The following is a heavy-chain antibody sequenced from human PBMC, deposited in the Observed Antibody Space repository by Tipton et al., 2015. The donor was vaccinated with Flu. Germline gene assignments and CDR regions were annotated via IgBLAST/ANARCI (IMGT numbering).Heavy chain of an antibody. CDR3: ARDICGSYCLGAFDI. V-gene: IGHV4-39*02. Sequence: TLSLTCIVSGDSMSSTGYYWGWIRQPPGKGLEWIGSFYYTGDTFYRPSLRSRVTISIDTSKNHFSLKLSSVTAADTAVYYCARDICGSYCLGAFDIWGQGTMVTVSS. J-gene: IGHJ3*02. D-gene: IGHD1-26*01. CDR1: GDSMSSTGYY. CDR2: FYYTGDT.